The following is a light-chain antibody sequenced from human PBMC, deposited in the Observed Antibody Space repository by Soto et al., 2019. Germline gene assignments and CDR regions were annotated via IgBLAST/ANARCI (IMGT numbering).Light chain of an antibody. CDR1: QSISSY. CDR2: DAS. V-gene: IGKV1-39*01. J-gene: IGKJ2*01. Sequence: DIQMTQSPSSLTASVGDRVTITCRASQSISSYLNWYQQKPGKAPKLLIYDASSLQSGVPSRFSGSGSGTDFTLTISSLQPEHFATYYCQQSYSTPPTFGQGTKLEIK. CDR3: QQSYSTPPT.